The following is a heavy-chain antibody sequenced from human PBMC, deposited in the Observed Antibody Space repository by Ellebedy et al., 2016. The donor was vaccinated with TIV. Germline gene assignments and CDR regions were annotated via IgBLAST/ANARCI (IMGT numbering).Heavy chain of an antibody. CDR3: ARGVTASPMDV. CDR1: GGSISSYY. V-gene: IGHV4-59*01. Sequence: SETLSLXXTVSGGSISSYYWSWIRQPPGKGLEWIGYIYYSGSTNYNPSLKSRVTISVDTSKNQFSLKLSSVTAADTAVYYCARGVTASPMDVWGQGTTVTVSS. D-gene: IGHD2-21*02. CDR2: IYYSGST. J-gene: IGHJ6*02.